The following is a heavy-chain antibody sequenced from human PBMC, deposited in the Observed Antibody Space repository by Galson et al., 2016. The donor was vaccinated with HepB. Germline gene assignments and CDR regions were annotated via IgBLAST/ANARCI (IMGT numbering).Heavy chain of an antibody. CDR2: TYYWSKWYN. CDR1: GDSVSSNNAG. V-gene: IGHV6-1*01. J-gene: IGHJ6*03. Sequence: CAISGDSVSSNNAGWNWIRQSPSRGLEWLGKTYYWSKWYNDYSVSLKGRITITSDTSKNQFSLHLNSVTPEDTAVYYCAREPPVVPPTYYYYMDVGGQGTMVTVSS. CDR3: AREPPVVPPTYYYYMDV. D-gene: IGHD2-2*01.